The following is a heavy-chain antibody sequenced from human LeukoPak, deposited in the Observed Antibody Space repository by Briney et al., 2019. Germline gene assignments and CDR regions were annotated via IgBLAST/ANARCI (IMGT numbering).Heavy chain of an antibody. CDR3: AKDVSTSNYNWFDP. Sequence: GGSLRLSCAASGFTFSDYYMSWIRQAPGKALEWVSYISSSGSTIYYADSVKGRFTISRDNSQNTLYLQMNSLRAEDTAVYYCAKDVSTSNYNWFDPWGQGTLVTVSS. J-gene: IGHJ5*02. CDR1: GFTFSDYY. CDR2: ISSSGSTI. V-gene: IGHV3-11*01. D-gene: IGHD1-1*01.